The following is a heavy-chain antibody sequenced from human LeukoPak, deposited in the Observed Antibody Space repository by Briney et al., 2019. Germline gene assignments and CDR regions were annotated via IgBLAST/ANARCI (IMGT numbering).Heavy chain of an antibody. J-gene: IGHJ4*02. D-gene: IGHD6-13*01. CDR1: GDSITSYY. CDR3: ARVPAAGTGPDY. Sequence: SETLSLTCTVSGDSITSYYWSWIRQPAGKGLEWIGRISTSGITNYNPSLKSRVIMSVDTSKNQFSLKLTSVTAADTAVYYCARVPAAGTGPDYWGQGTLVTVSS. CDR2: ISTSGIT. V-gene: IGHV4-4*07.